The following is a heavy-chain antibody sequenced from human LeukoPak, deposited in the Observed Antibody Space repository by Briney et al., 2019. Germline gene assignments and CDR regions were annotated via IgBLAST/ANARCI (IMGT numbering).Heavy chain of an antibody. CDR3: ARVAGGAFDS. CDR2: INTDGSST. J-gene: IGHJ4*01. Sequence: GGSLRLSCAASGFTLSSYWMHWVRHAPGKGLVWVSRINTDGSSTIYADSVKGRFTISRDNAKNTLYLQMSSLRAEDTAIYYCARVAGGAFDSWGHGTLVTVSS. D-gene: IGHD3-10*01. V-gene: IGHV3-74*01. CDR1: GFTLSSYW.